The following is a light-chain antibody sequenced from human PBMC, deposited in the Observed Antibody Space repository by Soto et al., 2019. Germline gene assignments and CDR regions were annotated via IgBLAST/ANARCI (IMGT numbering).Light chain of an antibody. J-gene: IGKJ1*01. Sequence: EIVMTQSPATLSVSPGERATLSCRASQSVSSNLAWYQQKPGQAPRLLIYGASTRATGIPDRFSGSGSGTEFTLTIRSLQSEDFAVYYCQQYNNWPSWTFGQGTKVELK. CDR1: QSVSSN. V-gene: IGKV3-15*01. CDR2: GAS. CDR3: QQYNNWPSWT.